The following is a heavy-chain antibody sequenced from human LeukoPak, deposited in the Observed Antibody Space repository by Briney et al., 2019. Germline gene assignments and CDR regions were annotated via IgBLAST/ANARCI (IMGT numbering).Heavy chain of an antibody. CDR2: IYYSGST. J-gene: IGHJ4*02. V-gene: IGHV4-59*01. CDR1: GGSISSYY. D-gene: IGHD4-11*01. CDR3: ARGGTVTTFDY. Sequence: SETLSLTCTVSGGSISSYYWSWIRQPPGKGLEWIGYIYYSGSTNYNPSLKSRVTISVDTSKNQFSPKLSSVTAADTAVYYCARGGTVTTFDYWGQGTLVTVSS.